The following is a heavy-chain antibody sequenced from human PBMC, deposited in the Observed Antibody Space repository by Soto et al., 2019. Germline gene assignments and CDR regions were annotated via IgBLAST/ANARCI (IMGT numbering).Heavy chain of an antibody. D-gene: IGHD3-10*01. V-gene: IGHV1-2*04. J-gene: IGHJ6*02. CDR3: VRSMVRPRLPYYYYYGMDV. CDR2: INPNSGGT. Sequence: ASVKVSCKASGYTFTGYYMHWVRQAPGQRLEWMRWINPNSGGTNYAQKVQGWVTMTRDTSMSTAYMELSRLRSDDTAVYYCVRSMVRPRLPYYYYYGMDVWGQGTTVTVSS. CDR1: GYTFTGYY.